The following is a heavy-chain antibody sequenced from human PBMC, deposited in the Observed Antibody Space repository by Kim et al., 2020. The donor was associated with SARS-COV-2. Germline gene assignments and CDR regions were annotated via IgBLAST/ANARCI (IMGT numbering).Heavy chain of an antibody. CDR3: ATARTDFDY. V-gene: IGHV3-53*01. J-gene: IGHJ4*02. Sequence: GSTYYADSVTGRFTISRDNSKNTLYRQRNSLRAEDTAVYYCATARTDFDYWGQGTLVTVSS. CDR2: GST. D-gene: IGHD4-17*01.